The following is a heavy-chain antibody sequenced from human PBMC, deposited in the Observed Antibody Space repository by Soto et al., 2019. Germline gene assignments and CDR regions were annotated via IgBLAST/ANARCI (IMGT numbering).Heavy chain of an antibody. CDR3: AKDNKGGGQIVRWAFDL. Sequence: EEHLLGSGGGLLQPGGPLRLSCEGSGFSFSDYAMNWVRQAPGRGLEWVSAISATGDCAYYLDSGKGRFTISKDNAKKTLHLDINRQKIADPAFYYGAKDNKGGGQIVRWAFDLWGRGTMVAVSS. CDR1: GFSFSDYA. J-gene: IGHJ3*01. D-gene: IGHD2-21*01. V-gene: IGHV3-23*01. CDR2: ISATGDCA.